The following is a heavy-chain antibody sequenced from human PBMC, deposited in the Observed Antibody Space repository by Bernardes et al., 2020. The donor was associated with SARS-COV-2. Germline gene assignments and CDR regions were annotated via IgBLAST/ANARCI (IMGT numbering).Heavy chain of an antibody. CDR2: INPNSGGT. D-gene: IGHD3-22*01. V-gene: IGHV1-2*04. J-gene: IGHJ4*02. Sequence: ASVKVSCMASGYTFTGYYMHWVRQAPGQGLEWMGWINPNSGGTNYAQKFQGWVTMTRDTSISTAYMELSRLRSDDTAVYYCARGDYYYDSSGYYSYWGQGTLVTVSS. CDR1: GYTFTGYY. CDR3: ARGDYYYDSSGYYSY.